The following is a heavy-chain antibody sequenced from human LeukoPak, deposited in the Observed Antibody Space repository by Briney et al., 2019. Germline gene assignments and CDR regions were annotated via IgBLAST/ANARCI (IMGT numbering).Heavy chain of an antibody. D-gene: IGHD6-19*01. V-gene: IGHV3-23*01. Sequence: PGGSLRLSCAASGFTFSSYGMSWVRQAPGKELEWVSAISGSGGSTYYADSVKGRFTISRDNSKNTLYLQMNSLRAEDTAVYYCARSSGWYRVWGQGALVTVSS. J-gene: IGHJ4*02. CDR2: ISGSGGST. CDR3: ARSSGWYRV. CDR1: GFTFSSYG.